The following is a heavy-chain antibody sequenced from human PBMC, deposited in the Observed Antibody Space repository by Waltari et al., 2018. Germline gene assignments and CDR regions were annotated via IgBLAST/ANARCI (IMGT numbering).Heavy chain of an antibody. J-gene: IGHJ4*01. CDR3: ARNSSGWSFDS. V-gene: IGHV4-38-2*02. Sequence: QVQLQESGPGLVKPSETLSVTCTVYGDSIRSNYYWGWIWQPPGKGLEWIGTMWHGGGPYLTPSLKSRVSISMDTSKNQCSLKLNSVTAADTAVYYCARNSSGWSFDSWGHGTLVTVSS. CDR1: GDSIRSNYY. CDR2: MWHGGGP. D-gene: IGHD6-19*01.